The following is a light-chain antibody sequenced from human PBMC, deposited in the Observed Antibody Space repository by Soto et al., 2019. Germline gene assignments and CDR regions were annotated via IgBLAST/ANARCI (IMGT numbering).Light chain of an antibody. Sequence: QSALTQPPSASGSPGQSVTISCTGTSSDVGAYNYVCWYQQHLGKAPKLMIYEVNKRPSGVPDRFSGSKSGNTASLTVSGLQAGDEADYYCSSFAANDNVVFGGGTQLTVL. CDR1: SSDVGAYNY. V-gene: IGLV2-8*01. J-gene: IGLJ3*02. CDR2: EVN. CDR3: SSFAANDNVV.